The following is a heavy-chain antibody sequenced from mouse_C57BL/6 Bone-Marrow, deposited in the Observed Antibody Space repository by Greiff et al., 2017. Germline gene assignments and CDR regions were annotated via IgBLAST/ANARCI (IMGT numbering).Heavy chain of an antibody. Sequence: EVMLVESGGDLVKPGGSLKLSCAASGFTFSSYGMSWVRQTPDKRLEWVATISSGGSYTYYPDSVKGRFTISRDNAKNTLYLQMSSLKSEDTAMYYCARLGSNYVGYWGQGTTLTVSS. J-gene: IGHJ2*01. CDR1: GFTFSSYG. CDR3: ARLGSNYVGY. CDR2: ISSGGSYT. V-gene: IGHV5-6*01. D-gene: IGHD5-1*01.